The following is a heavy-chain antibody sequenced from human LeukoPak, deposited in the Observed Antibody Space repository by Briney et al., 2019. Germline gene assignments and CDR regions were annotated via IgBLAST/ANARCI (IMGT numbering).Heavy chain of an antibody. J-gene: IGHJ6*02. CDR3: ARAVVAAISPYYYYGMDV. V-gene: IGHV4-39*07. Sequence: SETLSLTFTVSGGSISSSSYYWGWIRQPPGKGLEWIGSIYYSGSTYYNPSLKSRVTISVDTSKNQFSLKLSSVTAADTAVYYCARAVVAAISPYYYYGMDVWGQGTTVTVSS. CDR2: IYYSGST. CDR1: GGSISSSSYY. D-gene: IGHD2-15*01.